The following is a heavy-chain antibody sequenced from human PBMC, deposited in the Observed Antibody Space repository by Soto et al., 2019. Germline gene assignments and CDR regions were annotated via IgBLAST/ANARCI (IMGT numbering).Heavy chain of an antibody. CDR3: ARGGYSSSGSGVYYYYYGMDV. D-gene: IGHD6-13*01. CDR2: IYYSGST. CDR1: TGSLSSVCYY. Sequence: PQTLSLTCTVSTGSLSSVCYYCSWIRHHPGKGLEWFGYIYYSGSTYYNPALKSRVTISVDTAKNQFSLKLSSVTAADRAVYYCARGGYSSSGSGVYYYYYGMDVWGQGTTVTVSS. V-gene: IGHV4-31*03. J-gene: IGHJ6*02.